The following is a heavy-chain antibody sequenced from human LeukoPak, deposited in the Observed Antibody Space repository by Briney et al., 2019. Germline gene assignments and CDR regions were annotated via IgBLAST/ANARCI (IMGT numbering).Heavy chain of an antibody. Sequence: PSETLSLTCTVSGGSISSSSYYWGWIRQPPGKGLEWIGSIYYSGSTYYNPSLKSRVTISVDTSKNQFSLKLSSVTAADTAVYYCARGDYHTPWGQGTLVTVSS. CDR2: IYYSGST. CDR3: ARGDYHTP. V-gene: IGHV4-39*01. J-gene: IGHJ5*02. D-gene: IGHD4-17*01. CDR1: GGSISSSSYY.